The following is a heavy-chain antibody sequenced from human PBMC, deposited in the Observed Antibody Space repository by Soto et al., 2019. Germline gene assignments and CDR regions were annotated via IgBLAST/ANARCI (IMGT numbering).Heavy chain of an antibody. Sequence: ASVKVSCKASGYTFTGYYVHWVRQAPGQGLEWMGWINPNSGDTYLAQRFQGRVTMNRDTSIGTAYMELRGLTSDDTAEYYCAKGGAIVAAGTRVYLYNAMDVWGQGTTVTISS. J-gene: IGHJ6*02. CDR2: INPNSGDT. D-gene: IGHD1-26*01. V-gene: IGHV1-2*02. CDR3: AKGGAIVAAGTRVYLYNAMDV. CDR1: GYTFTGYY.